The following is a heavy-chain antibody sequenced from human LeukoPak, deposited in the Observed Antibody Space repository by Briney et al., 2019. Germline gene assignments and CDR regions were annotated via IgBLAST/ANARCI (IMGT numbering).Heavy chain of an antibody. V-gene: IGHV4-39*01. J-gene: IGHJ4*02. Sequence: ASETLSLTCTVSGVSISSSNSYWGWIRQPPGKGLEWIGSIYYSGNTYYNASLKSQVSISIDTSKNQFSLRLTSVTAADTAVYYCARGVVIAPQTFDYWGQGTLVTVSS. D-gene: IGHD2-21*01. CDR2: IYYSGNT. CDR3: ARGVVIAPQTFDY. CDR1: GVSISSSNSY.